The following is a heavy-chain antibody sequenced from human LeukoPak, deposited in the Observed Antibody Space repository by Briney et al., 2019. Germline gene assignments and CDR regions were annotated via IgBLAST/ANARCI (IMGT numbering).Heavy chain of an antibody. CDR2: VYYSGSS. V-gene: IGHV4-39*07. D-gene: IGHD4-17*01. CDR3: ARDGVEPEPLHYGDYETAIDY. J-gene: IGHJ4*02. CDR1: GGFISGSSYY. Sequence: PSETLSLTCTVSGGFISGSSYYWGWIRQPPGKGLEWIGSVYYSGSSYYNPSLKSRVTISVDTSKNQFSLKLNSVTAADTAVYYCARDGVEPEPLHYGDYETAIDYWGQGTLVTVSS.